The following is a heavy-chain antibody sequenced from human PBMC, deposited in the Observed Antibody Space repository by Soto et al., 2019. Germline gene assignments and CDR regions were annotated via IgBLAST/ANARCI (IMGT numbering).Heavy chain of an antibody. CDR1: GFDFNNYW. CDR2: INGDGSDT. D-gene: IGHD4-17*01. V-gene: IGHV3-74*03. CDR3: ARDQTTGDWFDA. J-gene: IGHJ5*02. Sequence: EVQLVESGGGLVQPGGSLKLSCGASGFDFNNYWLHWVRQDPGKGLVWVSRINGDGSDTKYADSVKGRFTISRDKAKKTVYLQMNSLRAEDTAVYYCARDQTTGDWFDAWGQGTLVTVSS.